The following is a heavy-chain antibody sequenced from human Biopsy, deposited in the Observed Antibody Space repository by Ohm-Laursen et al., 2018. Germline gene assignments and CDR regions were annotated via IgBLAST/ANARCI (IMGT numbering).Heavy chain of an antibody. CDR3: ATKLTGYFHH. Sequence: SVKVSCKASGGSFKNYAVNWVRQAPGQGLEWVGGIIPMFPTTNYAQKFQGRVTITADKFRSTAYMEMNSLSSEDTAVYYCATKLTGYFHHWGQGTLVIVSS. D-gene: IGHD3-9*01. V-gene: IGHV1-69*06. CDR2: IIPMFPTT. J-gene: IGHJ1*01. CDR1: GGSFKNYA.